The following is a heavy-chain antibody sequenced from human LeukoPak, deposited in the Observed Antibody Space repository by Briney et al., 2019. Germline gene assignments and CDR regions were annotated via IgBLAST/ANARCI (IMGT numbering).Heavy chain of an antibody. CDR2: INPNNGDT. Sequence: ASVKVSCKASGSAFTDYPLHWVRRAPGQGLEWMGLINPNNGDTVYAQKFHGRLTMTRDTSVSTAYMELRRLRSDDTATYYCASGWEGTDFYYGLGVWGQGATVTVSS. CDR1: GSAFTDYP. CDR3: ASGWEGTDFYYGLGV. V-gene: IGHV1-2*02. D-gene: IGHD3/OR15-3a*01. J-gene: IGHJ6*02.